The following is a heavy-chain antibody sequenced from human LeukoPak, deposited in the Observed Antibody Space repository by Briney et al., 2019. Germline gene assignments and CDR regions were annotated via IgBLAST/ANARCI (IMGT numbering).Heavy chain of an antibody. Sequence: SETLSLTCTVSGDSISSSNYYWGWIRQPPGKGLEWIGSNYYTGTTYYNPSLKSRVTMSVDTSKNQFSLKLSSVTAADTAVYYCARDLVSGYYGSGSYSYYFDYWGQGTLVTVSS. CDR3: ARDLVSGYYGSGSYSYYFDY. D-gene: IGHD3-10*01. CDR1: GDSISSSNYY. CDR2: NYYTGTT. J-gene: IGHJ4*02. V-gene: IGHV4-39*07.